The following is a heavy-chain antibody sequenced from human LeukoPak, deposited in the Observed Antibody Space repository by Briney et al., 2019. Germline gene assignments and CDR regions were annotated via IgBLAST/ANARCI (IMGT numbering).Heavy chain of an antibody. D-gene: IGHD3-22*01. CDR2: INPTSTSI. CDR1: RCTFSEFI. Sequence: GGSLRLSCAPSRCTFSEFIINWVRQAPGKGVEWVSPINPTSTSIYYADAVRGRFTISRDNAKSSLYLQMNSLRAEDTAVYYCVRLRRNSDRSDYFYYYNSWGQGTLVTVSS. J-gene: IGHJ4*02. V-gene: IGHV3-21*01. CDR3: VRLRRNSDRSDYFYYYNS.